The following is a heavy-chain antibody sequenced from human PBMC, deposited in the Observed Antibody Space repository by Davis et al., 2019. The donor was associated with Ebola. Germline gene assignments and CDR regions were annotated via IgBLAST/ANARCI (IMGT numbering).Heavy chain of an antibody. V-gene: IGHV3-66*04. J-gene: IGHJ2*01. CDR3: TRHVPGDFWYFDL. D-gene: IGHD4-17*01. CDR2: IYRDGRM. Sequence: GGSLRLSCAASGFIVSDKYMSWVRQAPGKGLEWVSVIYRDGRMYHADSVKGRFTNSRDNYKNTVYLQINSLRAEDTAMYHCTRHVPGDFWYFDLWGRGTLVTVSS. CDR1: GFIVSDKY.